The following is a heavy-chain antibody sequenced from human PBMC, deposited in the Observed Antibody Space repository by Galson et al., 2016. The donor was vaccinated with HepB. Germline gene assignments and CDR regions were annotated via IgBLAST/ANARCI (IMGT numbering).Heavy chain of an antibody. CDR3: GRIVTEVPVEDY. CDR2: IYYSGTT. CDR1: GGSINTNNFY. V-gene: IGHV4-39*01. J-gene: IGHJ4*02. D-gene: IGHD3-16*02. Sequence: SETLSLTCNVSGGSINTNNFYWGWVRQPPGKGLEWVGSIYYSGTTHFNPSLKSRVTMSVDTAKSQFSLSLMSVTAADTAVYFCGRIVTEVPVEDYWGQGTPATVLS.